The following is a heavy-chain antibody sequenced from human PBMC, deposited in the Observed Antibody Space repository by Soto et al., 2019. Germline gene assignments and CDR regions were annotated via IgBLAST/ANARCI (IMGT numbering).Heavy chain of an antibody. CDR1: GFIFSSYW. V-gene: IGHV3-74*01. Sequence: PGGSLRLSCAASGFIFSSYWMHWVRQAPGKGLVWVSRINSDGSSTYYVDSVKGRFTISRDNARNTLYLQMNTLRAEDTAVYYCAREDSIIIPAVSDFWGQGTLVTVSS. CDR2: INSDGSST. J-gene: IGHJ4*02. CDR3: AREDSIIIPAVSDF. D-gene: IGHD2-2*01.